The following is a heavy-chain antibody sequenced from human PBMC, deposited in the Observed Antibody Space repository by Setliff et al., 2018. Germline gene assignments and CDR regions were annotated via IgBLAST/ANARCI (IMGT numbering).Heavy chain of an antibody. D-gene: IGHD2-15*01. J-gene: IGHJ3*02. V-gene: IGHV2-5*02. CDR2: IYWDDGK. CDR1: GFSLTTTGVA. CDR3: AHRPKMGSDGFYSAFDM. Sequence: GSGPTLVNPTQTLTLTCTFSGFSLTTTGVAVGWIRQPPGKALEWLALIYWDDGKRYSPSLKSRLTIVKDTSKNQVVLTMTNMDPVDTATYYCAHRPKMGSDGFYSAFDMWGQGTMVTVSS.